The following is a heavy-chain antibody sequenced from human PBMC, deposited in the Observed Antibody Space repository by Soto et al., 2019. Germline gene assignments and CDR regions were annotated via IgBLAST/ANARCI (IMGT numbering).Heavy chain of an antibody. D-gene: IGHD4-4*01. Sequence: GGSLRLSCAASGFTFTDYWTHWVRQAPGKGRVWVSRINSDGSRTSYADSVTGRFTISRDNAKNTLYLQMNSLRVEDTALYYCARETYRGFYFDYWGQGTLVTVSS. CDR1: GFTFTDYW. CDR3: ARETYRGFYFDY. J-gene: IGHJ4*02. V-gene: IGHV3-74*01. CDR2: INSDGSRT.